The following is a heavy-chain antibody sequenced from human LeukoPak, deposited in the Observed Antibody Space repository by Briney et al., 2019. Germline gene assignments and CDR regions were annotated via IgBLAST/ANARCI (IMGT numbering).Heavy chain of an antibody. Sequence: PSQTLSLTCTVSGGSISRSSYYWGWLRQPPGKGLEWIGNVYYSGTTYYNPSLESRVTISVGTSKNQFSLKLSSVTAADTAVYYWARTGCSGGTCYSQRGAFDIWGEGKMVTVSS. V-gene: IGHV4-39*07. CDR2: VYYSGTT. D-gene: IGHD2-15*01. J-gene: IGHJ3*02. CDR3: ARTGCSGGTCYSQRGAFDI. CDR1: GGSISRSSYY.